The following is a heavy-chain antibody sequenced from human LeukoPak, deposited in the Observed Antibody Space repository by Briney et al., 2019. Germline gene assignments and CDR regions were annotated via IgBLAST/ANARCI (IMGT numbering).Heavy chain of an antibody. CDR3: ASDYYGSGSQKWGIDY. V-gene: IGHV1-2*02. J-gene: IGHJ4*02. D-gene: IGHD3-10*01. CDR2: INPNSGDT. CDR1: GYTLTSYF. Sequence: ASVKVSCKASGYTLTSYFIHWVRQAPGQGLEWMGWINPNSGDTNYAQKFQGRVTMTRDTSISTAYMELSRLRSDDTAVYFCASDYYGSGSQKWGIDYWGQGTLVTVSS.